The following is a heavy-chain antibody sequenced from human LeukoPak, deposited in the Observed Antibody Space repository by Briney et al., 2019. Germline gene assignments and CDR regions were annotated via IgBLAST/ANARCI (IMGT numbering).Heavy chain of an antibody. CDR3: ARGPRYCSSTSCPIDY. V-gene: IGHV1-8*01. CDR1: GHTFTSYD. D-gene: IGHD2-2*01. CDR2: MNPNSGNT. J-gene: IGHJ4*02. Sequence: ASVKVSCKAAGHTFTSYDINLVRQATGQGLEWMGWMNPNSGNTGYAQKFQGRVTMTRNTSISTAYMELSSLRSEDTAVYYCARGPRYCSSTSCPIDYWGQGTLVTVSS.